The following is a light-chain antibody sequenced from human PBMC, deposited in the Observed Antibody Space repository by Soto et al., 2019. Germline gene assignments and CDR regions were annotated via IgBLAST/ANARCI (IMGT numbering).Light chain of an antibody. CDR1: SSDVGDYNY. CDR3: SSYTSSSTL. Sequence: QSALTQPASVSGSPGQSITTSCTGTSSDVGDYNYVSWYQQHPGKAPKLMLYDVSNRPSGISNRFSGFKSGNTASLTISGLQAEDEADYYCSSYTSSSTLFGTGTKVTVL. V-gene: IGLV2-14*01. J-gene: IGLJ1*01. CDR2: DVS.